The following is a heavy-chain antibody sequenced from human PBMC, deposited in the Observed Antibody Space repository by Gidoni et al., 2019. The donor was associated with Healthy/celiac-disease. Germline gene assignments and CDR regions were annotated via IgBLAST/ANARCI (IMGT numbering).Heavy chain of an antibody. D-gene: IGHD3-22*01. CDR2: INAGNGNT. J-gene: IGHJ3*02. Sequence: QVQLVQSGAEVKKPGASVKVSCKASGYTFTSYAMHWVRQAPGQRLEWMGWINAGNGNTKYSQKFQGRVTITRDISASTAYMELSSLRSEDTAVYYCARDAGGSGYPSDAFDIWGQGTMVTVSS. V-gene: IGHV1-3*01. CDR3: ARDAGGSGYPSDAFDI. CDR1: GYTFTSYA.